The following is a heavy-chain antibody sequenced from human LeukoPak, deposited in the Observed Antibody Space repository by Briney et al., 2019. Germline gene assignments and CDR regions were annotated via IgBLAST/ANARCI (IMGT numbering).Heavy chain of an antibody. J-gene: IGHJ4*02. D-gene: IGHD6-19*01. V-gene: IGHV3-23*01. CDR1: RFNLGTYA. CDR3: AKDARRSSGWYFFDH. CDR2: ISDSGGET. Sequence: PGESLRLSCEASRFNLGTYAMSWVRQAPGKGLEWVSVISDSGGETYYADSVKGRFTISRDNSRNTLYLQMNSLRVEDTAVYYCAKDARRSSGWYFFDHWGQGTLVTVSS.